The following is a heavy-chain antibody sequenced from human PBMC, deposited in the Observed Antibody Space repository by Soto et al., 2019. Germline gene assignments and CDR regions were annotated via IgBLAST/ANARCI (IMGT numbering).Heavy chain of an antibody. Sequence: ASLRDRCRAFGGTSRGLCMRRVRKKHRHGLEWMGIINPSGGSTSYAQKFQGRATMTRDTSTSTVYMELSSLRSEDTAVYYCARRITIFGVLENWFDPWGQGTLVTVSS. CDR3: ARRITIFGVLENWFDP. CDR2: INPSGGST. V-gene: IGHV1-46*03. J-gene: IGHJ5*02. CDR1: GGTSRGLC. D-gene: IGHD3-3*01.